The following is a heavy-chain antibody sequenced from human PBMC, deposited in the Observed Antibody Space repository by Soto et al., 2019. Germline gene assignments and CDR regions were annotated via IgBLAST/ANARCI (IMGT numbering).Heavy chain of an antibody. D-gene: IGHD3-22*01. V-gene: IGHV5-51*01. CDR2: IYPGDSDT. Sequence: GESLKISCKGSGYSFTSYCIGWVRQMPGKGLEWMGIIYPGDSDTRYSPSFQGQVTISADKSISTAYLQWSSLKASDTAMYYSARHQEVVVPDYWGQGTLVTVSS. CDR3: ARHQEVVVPDY. CDR1: GYSFTSYC. J-gene: IGHJ4*02.